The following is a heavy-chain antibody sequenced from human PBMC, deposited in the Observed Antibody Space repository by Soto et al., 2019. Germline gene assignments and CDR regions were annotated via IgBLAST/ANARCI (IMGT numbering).Heavy chain of an antibody. J-gene: IGHJ4*02. CDR3: ARDRRGGSGSPDY. D-gene: IGHD3-10*01. Sequence: EVQLVESGGDLVQPGGSLRLSCAASGFTFSSYCMHWVRQAPGKGLVWLSRINSDGSSTSYADSVKGRFTISRDNAKNPLSLQMSSLRAEYTVVYYCARDRRGGSGSPDYWGQGTLGTVS. V-gene: IGHV3-74*01. CDR2: INSDGSST. CDR1: GFTFSSYC.